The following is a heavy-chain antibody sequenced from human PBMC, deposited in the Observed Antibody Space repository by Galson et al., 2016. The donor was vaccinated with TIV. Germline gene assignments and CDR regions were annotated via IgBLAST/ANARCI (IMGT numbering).Heavy chain of an antibody. J-gene: IGHJ4*02. CDR3: ANTSGLGRSSPKNFDH. D-gene: IGHD1-14*01. CDR1: GYSFTNFW. V-gene: IGHV5-51*01. Sequence: QSGAEVKKPGESLKISCKASGYSFTNFWIGWVRQMPGKGLEWMAIIYPGDSETTYSRSFQGQITISSDKSNNTVHLQWSTLKASDTAIYYCANTSGLGRSSPKNFDHWGQGTLVTVSS. CDR2: IYPGDSET.